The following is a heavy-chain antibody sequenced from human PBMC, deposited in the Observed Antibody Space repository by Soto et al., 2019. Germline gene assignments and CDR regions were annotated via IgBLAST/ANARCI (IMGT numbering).Heavy chain of an antibody. D-gene: IGHD3-10*01. CDR3: ARYRVKPSVSYSQGLDV. J-gene: IGHJ6*02. CDR1: GYNFMSYG. CDR2: ITAYNGDT. Sequence: QVQLEQSRSEVKKPGAAVRVSCEASGYNFMSYGITWVRQAPGQGLEWMGWITAYNGDTNYPQKFRGRVTLSIDTSTSTASMELRSLRSDDTAVYYSARYRVKPSVSYSQGLDVWGQGTTVTVSS. V-gene: IGHV1-18*01.